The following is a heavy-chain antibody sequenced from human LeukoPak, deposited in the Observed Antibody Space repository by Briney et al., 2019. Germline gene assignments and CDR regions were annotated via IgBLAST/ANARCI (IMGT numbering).Heavy chain of an antibody. D-gene: IGHD3-9*01. CDR3: AKDLPGYSAPEY. J-gene: IGHJ4*02. CDR1: GFTFSSYA. V-gene: IGHV3-23*01. CDR2: IGASYGST. Sequence: PGGSLRLSCAASGFTFSSYAMNWVRQVPGKGLEWVSTIGASYGSTYYADSVKGRFTISRDNSKDTLYLQMNSLRAEDTALYYCAKDLPGYSAPEYWGQGTLVTVSS.